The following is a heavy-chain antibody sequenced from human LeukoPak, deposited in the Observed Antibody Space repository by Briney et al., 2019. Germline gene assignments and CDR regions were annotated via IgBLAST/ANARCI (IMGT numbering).Heavy chain of an antibody. CDR3: ARWEEDIVVVTGAFDI. CDR1: GGSFSGYY. V-gene: IGHV4-34*01. CDR2: INHSGST. D-gene: IGHD2-21*02. J-gene: IGHJ3*02. Sequence: SETLSLTCAVYGGSFSGYYWSWIRQPPGKGLEWIGEINHSGSTNYNPSLKSRVTISVDTSKNQFSLKLSSVTAADTAVYYCARWEEDIVVVTGAFDIWGQGTMVTVPS.